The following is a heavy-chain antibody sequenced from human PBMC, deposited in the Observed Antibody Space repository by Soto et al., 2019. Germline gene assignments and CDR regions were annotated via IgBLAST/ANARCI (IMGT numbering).Heavy chain of an antibody. CDR3: ARGGSSIEAAAVDY. CDR2: ISAYSGNT. CDR1: GYTFTSYG. Sequence: ASVKVSCKASGYTFTSYGISWLRQAPGQGLEWMGWISAYSGNTNYAQKLQGRVTMTTDTSTSTAYMELRSLRSDDTAVYYCARGGSSIEAAAVDYWGQGTLVTSPQ. V-gene: IGHV1-18*01. J-gene: IGHJ4*02. D-gene: IGHD6-13*01.